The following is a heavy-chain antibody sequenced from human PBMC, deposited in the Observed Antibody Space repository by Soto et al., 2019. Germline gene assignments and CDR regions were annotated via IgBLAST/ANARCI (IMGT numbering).Heavy chain of an antibody. J-gene: IGHJ3*02. CDR1: GGSISSGDYY. V-gene: IGHV4-30-4*01. D-gene: IGHD3-22*01. Sequence: QVQLQESGPGLVKPSQTLSLTCTVSGGSISSGDYYWSWIRQPPGKGLEWIGYIYYSGSTYYNPSLKSRVTISVATSKNQFSLKLSSVTAADPAVYYCARFYYDSSGYYYDAFDIWGQGTMVTVSS. CDR3: ARFYYDSSGYYYDAFDI. CDR2: IYYSGST.